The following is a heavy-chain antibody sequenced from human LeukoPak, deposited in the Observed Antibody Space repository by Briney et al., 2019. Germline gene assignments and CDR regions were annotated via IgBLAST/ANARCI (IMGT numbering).Heavy chain of an antibody. CDR3: ARGRLVSSQPFDY. V-gene: IGHV4-34*01. CDR2: INHSGST. CDR1: GGSFSGYY. J-gene: IGHJ4*02. Sequence: PSETLSLTCAVYGGSFSGYYWSWIRQPPGKGLEWIGEINHSGSTNYNPSLKSRVTISADTSKNQISLKLSSVTAADTAVYYCARGRLVSSQPFDYWGQGTLVTVSS. D-gene: IGHD6-6*01.